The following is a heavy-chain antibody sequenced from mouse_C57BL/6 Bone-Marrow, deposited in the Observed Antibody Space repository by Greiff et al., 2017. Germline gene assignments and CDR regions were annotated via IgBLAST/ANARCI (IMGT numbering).Heavy chain of an antibody. CDR2: IYPGDGDT. CDR3: ARWGDGYPYAMDY. V-gene: IGHV1-80*01. Sequence: QVQLQQSGAELVKPGASVKISCKASGYAFSSYWMNWVKQRPGKGLEWIGQIYPGDGDTNYNGKFKGKATLTADKSSSTAYMQLSSLTSEDSAVYFCARWGDGYPYAMDYWGQGTSVTVSS. CDR1: GYAFSSYW. J-gene: IGHJ4*01. D-gene: IGHD2-3*01.